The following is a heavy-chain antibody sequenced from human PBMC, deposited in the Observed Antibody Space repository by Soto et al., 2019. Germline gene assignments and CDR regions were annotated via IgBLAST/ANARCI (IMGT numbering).Heavy chain of an antibody. CDR2: ISAYNGNT. CDR3: ARERGGDAFDI. V-gene: IGHV1-18*01. Sequence: ASVKVSCKASGYTFTTYGISWVRQAPGQGLEWMGWISAYNGNTNYEKKLQGRVTMTTDTSTSTAHKELRNVRSDDTAVYHCARERGGDAFDIWGQGTIVTLSS. D-gene: IGHD3-10*01. CDR1: GYTFTTYG. J-gene: IGHJ3*02.